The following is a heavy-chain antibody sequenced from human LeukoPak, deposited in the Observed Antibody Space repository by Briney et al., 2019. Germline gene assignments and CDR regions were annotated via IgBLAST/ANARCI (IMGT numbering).Heavy chain of an antibody. D-gene: IGHD3-10*02. J-gene: IGHJ6*04. CDR1: GFTFSSYG. Sequence: PSGGSLRLSCAASGFTFSSYGMHWVRQAPGKGLEWVSYISSSGSTIYYADSVKGRFTISRDNAKNSLYLQMNSLRAEDTAVYYCAELGITMIGGVWGKGTTVTISS. CDR3: AELGITMIGGV. V-gene: IGHV3-48*04. CDR2: ISSSGSTI.